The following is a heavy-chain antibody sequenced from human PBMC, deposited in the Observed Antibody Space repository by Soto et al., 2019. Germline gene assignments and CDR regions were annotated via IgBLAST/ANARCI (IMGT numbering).Heavy chain of an antibody. CDR2: IWHDGSDI. D-gene: IGHD5-18*01. J-gene: IGHJ6*02. CDR3: ARNLDDTATNYAMDV. Sequence: QVQLMEPGGCVVQPGRSLRLSCGASGFTFSRDVLHCFRQAPGKGLEWVALIWHDGSDISYGDSVKGRFTISRDNSKNTLSLEMNSLSADDKAVYYCARNLDDTATNYAMDVWGHGTTVSVSS. V-gene: IGHV3-33*01. CDR1: GFTFSRDV.